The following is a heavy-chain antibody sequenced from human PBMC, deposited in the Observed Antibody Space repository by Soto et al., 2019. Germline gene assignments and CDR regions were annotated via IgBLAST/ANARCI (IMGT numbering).Heavy chain of an antibody. D-gene: IGHD5-18*01. Sequence: QVQLVQSGAEVKKPGSSVKVSCMTSRGTFDRSAINWVRQAPGHGLEWLGGLVPQFGTPNYAQKFQDRVTIAADESTNTTSMELRGLTSDDTAVYYCARQKRDTPMVPFHDWGQGTLVTVSS. CDR3: ARQKRDTPMVPFHD. CDR2: LVPQFGTP. V-gene: IGHV1-69*01. CDR1: RGTFDRSA. J-gene: IGHJ4*02.